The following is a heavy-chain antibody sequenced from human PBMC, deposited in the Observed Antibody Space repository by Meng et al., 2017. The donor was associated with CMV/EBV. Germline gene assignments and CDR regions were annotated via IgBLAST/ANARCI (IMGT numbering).Heavy chain of an antibody. V-gene: IGHV4-34*01. CDR2: INHSGST. CDR3: ARGGNWFDP. CDR1: GGSFSGYY. Sequence: VTVQQWGAGLLRLSVTLSLTCAVYGGSFSGYYWSWIRQPPGKGLEWIGEINHSGSTNYNPSLKSRVTISVDTSKNQFSLKLSSVTAADTAVYYCARGGNWFDPWGQGTLVTVSS. J-gene: IGHJ5*02.